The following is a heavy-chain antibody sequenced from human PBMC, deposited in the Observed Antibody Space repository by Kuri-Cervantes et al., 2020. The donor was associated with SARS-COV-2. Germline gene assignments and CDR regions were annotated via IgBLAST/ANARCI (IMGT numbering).Heavy chain of an antibody. CDR1: GYTFTSYG. D-gene: IGHD3-16*02. CDR2: ISGYNGNT. V-gene: IGHV1-18*04. CDR3: ARDHCMITFGGVIDHFDY. Sequence: ASVKVSCKASGYTFTSYGISWVRQAPGQGLEWMGWISGYNGNTNYAQKLQGRVTMTTDTSTSTADMELRSLRSDDTAVYYCARDHCMITFGGVIDHFDYWGQGTLVTVSS. J-gene: IGHJ4*02.